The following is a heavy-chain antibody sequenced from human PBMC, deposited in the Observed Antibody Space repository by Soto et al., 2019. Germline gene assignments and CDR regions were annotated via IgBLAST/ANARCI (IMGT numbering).Heavy chain of an antibody. CDR3: AKDGMGIAALVYRLSFDY. Sequence: EVQLLESGGGLVQPGGSLRLSCAASGFTFSSYAMSWVRQAPGKGLEWVSAISGSGGSTYYADSVKGRFTISRDNSKNTLYLQMNSLRAEDTAVYYCAKDGMGIAALVYRLSFDYWGQGTLVTVSS. CDR1: GFTFSSYA. CDR2: ISGSGGST. D-gene: IGHD6-13*01. V-gene: IGHV3-23*01. J-gene: IGHJ4*02.